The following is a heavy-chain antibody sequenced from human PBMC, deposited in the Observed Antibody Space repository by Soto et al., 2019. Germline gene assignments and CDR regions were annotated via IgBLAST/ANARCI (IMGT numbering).Heavy chain of an antibody. V-gene: IGHV1-58*01. J-gene: IGHJ6*02. CDR2: IVVGSGNT. Sequence: SVKVSCKASGFTFTSSAVQWVRQARGQRLEGIGWIVVGSGNTNYAQKFQERVTITRDMSTSTAYMELSSLRSEDTAVYYCAAGYDSSGYSNYYYYYGMDVWGQGTTVTVSS. CDR3: AAGYDSSGYSNYYYYYGMDV. CDR1: GFTFTSSA. D-gene: IGHD3-22*01.